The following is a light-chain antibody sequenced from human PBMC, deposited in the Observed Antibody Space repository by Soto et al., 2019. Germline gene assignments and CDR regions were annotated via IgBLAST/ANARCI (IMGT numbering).Light chain of an antibody. J-gene: IGKJ1*01. V-gene: IGKV3-15*01. CDR2: GAS. CDR1: QSVSTN. CDR3: QQYNNWPRT. Sequence: EIVMTQSPATLSVSPGASATLSCRASQSVSTNLAWYQQKPGQVPRVLIYGASTRATEIPARFSGSWSGTEFTPTIDSLQSEDFVVYYCQQYNNWPRTFGQGTKVEIK.